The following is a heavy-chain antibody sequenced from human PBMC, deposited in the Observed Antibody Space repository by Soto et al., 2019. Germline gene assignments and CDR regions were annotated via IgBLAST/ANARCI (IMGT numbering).Heavy chain of an antibody. J-gene: IGHJ3*02. V-gene: IGHV4-4*02. CDR1: GGSISSSNW. CDR2: IYHSGST. D-gene: IGHD3-22*01. CDR3: ARDRSLYYYDSSGYYWDAFDI. Sequence: SETLSLTCAVSGGSISSSNWWSFFRQPPGKGLECIGEIYHSGSTNYNPSLKSRVTISVDKSKNQFSLKLSSVTAADTAVYYCARDRSLYYYDSSGYYWDAFDIWGQGTMVTVSS.